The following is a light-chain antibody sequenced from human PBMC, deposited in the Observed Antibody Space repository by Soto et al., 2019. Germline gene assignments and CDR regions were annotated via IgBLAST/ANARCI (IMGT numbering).Light chain of an antibody. CDR3: CSYANSGSFV. Sequence: QSALTQPASVSGSPGQSITISCTGTSSDVGNGYDSVSWYQQHPGKAPKLIIYEGSRRPSGISHRFSGSRSGNTASLTISGLRAEDEADYYCCSYANSGSFVFGTGTKVTVL. CDR2: EGS. J-gene: IGLJ1*01. CDR1: SSDVGNGYDS. V-gene: IGLV2-23*01.